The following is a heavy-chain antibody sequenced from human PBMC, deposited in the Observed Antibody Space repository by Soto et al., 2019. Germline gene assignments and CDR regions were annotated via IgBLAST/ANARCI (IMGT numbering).Heavy chain of an antibody. CDR3: AKSRIAVAGPEFDY. Sequence: GGSLRLSCAASGFTLSSYGMHWVRQAPGKGLEWVAVISYDGSNKYYADSVKGRFTISRDNSKNTLYLQMNSLRAEDTAVYYCAKSRIAVAGPEFDYWGQGTLVTVSS. D-gene: IGHD6-19*01. V-gene: IGHV3-30*18. CDR1: GFTLSSYG. CDR2: ISYDGSNK. J-gene: IGHJ4*02.